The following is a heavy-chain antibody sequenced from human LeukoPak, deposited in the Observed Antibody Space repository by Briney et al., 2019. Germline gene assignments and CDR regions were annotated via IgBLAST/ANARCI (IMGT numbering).Heavy chain of an antibody. CDR1: GGSISSYY. CDR3: ARGGVGYYDFWSGYGDRLYYFDY. CDR2: IYYSGST. Sequence: SETLSLTCTVSGGSISSYYWSWIRQPPGKGLEWIGYIYYSGSTNYNPSLKSRVTIPVDTSKNQFSLKLSSVTAADTAVYYCARGGVGYYDFWSGYGDRLYYFDYWGQGTLVTVSS. J-gene: IGHJ4*02. D-gene: IGHD3-3*01. V-gene: IGHV4-59*01.